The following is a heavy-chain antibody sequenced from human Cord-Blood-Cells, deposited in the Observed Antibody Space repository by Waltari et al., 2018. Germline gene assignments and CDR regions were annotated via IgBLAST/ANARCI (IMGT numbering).Heavy chain of an antibody. CDR1: GGSFSGYY. J-gene: IGHJ4*02. CDR3: ARVNYYGSGSYTIDY. CDR2: INHSGSN. V-gene: IGHV4-34*01. D-gene: IGHD3-10*01. Sequence: QVQLQQWGAGLLKPSETLSLTRAVYGGSFSGYYWSWIRQPPGKGLEWIGEINHSGSNNYNPSLKSRVTISVDTSKNQFSLKLSSVTAADTAVYYCARVNYYGSGSYTIDYWGQGTLVTVSS.